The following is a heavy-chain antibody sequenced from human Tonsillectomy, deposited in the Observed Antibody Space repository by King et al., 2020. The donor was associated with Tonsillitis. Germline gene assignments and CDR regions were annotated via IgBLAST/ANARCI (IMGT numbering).Heavy chain of an antibody. J-gene: IGHJ4*02. D-gene: IGHD1/OR15-1a*01. Sequence: QLQESGPGLVKPSETLSLTCAVSTFFISSGYNWGWFRQPPGKGLEWIGSSYHSGSTYYNPSVKSRVTISVDTSKNYFSLKLRSVTAADTAVYYCATSPREQCPPRGYFDYWGQGTLVTVSS. CDR2: SYHSGST. V-gene: IGHV4-38-2*01. CDR1: TFFISSGYN. CDR3: ATSPREQCPPRGYFDY.